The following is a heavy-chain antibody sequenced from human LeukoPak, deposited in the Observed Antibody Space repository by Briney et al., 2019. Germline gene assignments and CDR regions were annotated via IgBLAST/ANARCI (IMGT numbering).Heavy chain of an antibody. CDR1: VVTFSSYA. CDR2: VIPIFDTA. D-gene: IGHD1-26*01. CDR3: ARDGVGATKRGAFDY. Sequence: SVKVSCTASVVTFSSYAITWVGQAPGQGLEWMGGVIPIFDTANYAQKFQGRVTITADESTSTAYMELSSLKSEDTAVYYCARDGVGATKRGAFDYWGQGTLVTVSS. J-gene: IGHJ4*02. V-gene: IGHV1-69*13.